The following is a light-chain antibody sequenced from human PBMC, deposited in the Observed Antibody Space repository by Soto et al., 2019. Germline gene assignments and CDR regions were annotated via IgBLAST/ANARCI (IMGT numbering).Light chain of an antibody. CDR3: QQYGSSPYT. CDR2: GAS. J-gene: IGKJ2*01. V-gene: IGKV3-20*01. Sequence: EIVLTQPPGTLSLSPGERATLSCRASQSVTGSYLAWYQQKVGQAPRLLIYGASSRATGIPDRFSGSGSGTDFTLTISRLEPEDFAVYYCQQYGSSPYTFGQGTKLEIK. CDR1: QSVTGSY.